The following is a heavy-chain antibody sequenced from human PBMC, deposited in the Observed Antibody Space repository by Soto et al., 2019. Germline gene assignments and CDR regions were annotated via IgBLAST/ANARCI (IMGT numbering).Heavy chain of an antibody. CDR3: AKDMYYYDSSGYYSINDAFDI. CDR1: GFTFSSYA. V-gene: IGHV3-23*01. Sequence: GGSLRLSCAASGFTFSSYAMSWVRQAPGKGLEWVSAISGSGGSTYYADSVKGRFTISRDNSKNTLYLQMNSLRAEDTAVYYCAKDMYYYDSSGYYSINDAFDIWGQGTMVTVSS. CDR2: ISGSGGST. D-gene: IGHD3-22*01. J-gene: IGHJ3*02.